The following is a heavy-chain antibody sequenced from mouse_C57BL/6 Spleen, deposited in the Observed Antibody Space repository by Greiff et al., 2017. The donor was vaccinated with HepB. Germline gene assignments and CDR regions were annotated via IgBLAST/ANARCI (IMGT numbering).Heavy chain of an antibody. CDR2: IDPSDSYT. D-gene: IGHD3-2*02. CDR3: ARGGSSGLFAY. J-gene: IGHJ3*01. Sequence: QVQLQQPGAELVMPGASVKLSCKASGYTFTSYWMHWVKQRPGQGLEWIGEIDPSDSYTNYNQKFKGKSTLTVDKSSSTAYMQLSSLTSEDSAVYYCARGGSSGLFAYWGQGTLVTVSA. V-gene: IGHV1-69*01. CDR1: GYTFTSYW.